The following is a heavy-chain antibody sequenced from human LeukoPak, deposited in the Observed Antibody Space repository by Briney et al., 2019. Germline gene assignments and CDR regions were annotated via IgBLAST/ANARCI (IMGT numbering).Heavy chain of an antibody. Sequence: GASLQFSSEGAGSFFTSYWIGWVRQLPGKGLERMGIIYTGDSDTRYSPSSQGQVTISANKSISTAYLQWSSLKASDTAMYYCARLLGSGSDYWGQGTLVTVSS. J-gene: IGHJ4*02. CDR3: ARLLGSGSDY. CDR2: IYTGDSDT. CDR1: GSFFTSYW. V-gene: IGHV5-51*01. D-gene: IGHD6-19*01.